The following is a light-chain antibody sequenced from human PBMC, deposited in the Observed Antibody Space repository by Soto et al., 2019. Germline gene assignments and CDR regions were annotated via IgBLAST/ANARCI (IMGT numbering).Light chain of an antibody. CDR1: SSNIENNA. J-gene: IGLJ3*02. Sequence: QSLLTQPPSVSAAPRQRVTISCSGSSSNIENNAVNWYQQLPGKAPKLLIYYDDLLSSGVSDRFSGSKSGTSASLAISGLQAEDEADYYCSAWDDSLHGVVFGGGTKLTVL. CDR3: SAWDDSLHGVV. V-gene: IGLV1-36*01. CDR2: YDD.